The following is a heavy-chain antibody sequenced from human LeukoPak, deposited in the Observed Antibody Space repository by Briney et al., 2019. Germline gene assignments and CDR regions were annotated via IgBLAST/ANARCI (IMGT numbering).Heavy chain of an antibody. V-gene: IGHV4-59*12. J-gene: IGHJ5*02. CDR2: IYYSGST. Sequence: PSETLSLTCTVSGGSISRYYWSWIRQPPGKGLEWIGYIYYSGSTNYNPSLKSRVTISVDKSKNQFSLKLRSVTAADTALYYCARLPDPWGQGTLVTVSS. CDR1: GGSISRYY. CDR3: ARLPDP.